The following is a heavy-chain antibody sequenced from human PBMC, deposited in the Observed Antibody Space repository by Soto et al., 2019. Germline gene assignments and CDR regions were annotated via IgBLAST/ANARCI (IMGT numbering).Heavy chain of an antibody. V-gene: IGHV4-59*01. J-gene: IGHJ6*02. CDR1: GGSISSYY. D-gene: IGHD3-10*01. CDR3: ARASLSGGSGWRLCYGMDV. Sequence: QVQLQESGPGLVKPSETLSLTCTVSGGSISSYYWSWIRQPPGKGLEWIGYIYYSGSTNYNSSLNSRVNISVGTTKNQFSLKLSSVAAADTAVYYCARASLSGGSGWRLCYGMDVWGQGTTVTVSS. CDR2: IYYSGST.